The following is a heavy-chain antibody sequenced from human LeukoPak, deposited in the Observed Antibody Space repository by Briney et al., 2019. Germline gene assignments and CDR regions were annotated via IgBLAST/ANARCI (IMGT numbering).Heavy chain of an antibody. D-gene: IGHD3-22*01. J-gene: IGHJ4*02. CDR2: INPSGGST. CDR3: ARGSTMIVVVTTSPFDY. Sequence: ASVKVSCKASGYTFTSYYMHWVRQAPGQGLEWTGIINPSGGSTSYAQKFQGRVTMTRDTSTSTVYMELSSLRSEDTAVYYCARGSTMIVVVTTSPFDYWGQGTLVTVSS. V-gene: IGHV1-46*01. CDR1: GYTFTSYY.